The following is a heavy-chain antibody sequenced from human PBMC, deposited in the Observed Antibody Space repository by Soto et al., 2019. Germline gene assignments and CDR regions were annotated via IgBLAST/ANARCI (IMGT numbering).Heavy chain of an antibody. Sequence: SLILSCVASGFTFSSSWMSWVRQAPGKGLEWVANINQDGSQRYYVDSVKGRFTISRDDAMNSLYLQMNSLRAEDTAIYYCARGFSSSPNWFDPWGRGTLVTVSS. CDR3: ARGFSSSPNWFDP. D-gene: IGHD6-6*01. CDR2: INQDGSQR. J-gene: IGHJ5*02. V-gene: IGHV3-7*03. CDR1: GFTFSSSW.